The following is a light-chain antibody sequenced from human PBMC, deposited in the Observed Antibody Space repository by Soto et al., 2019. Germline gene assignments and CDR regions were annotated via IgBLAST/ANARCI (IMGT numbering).Light chain of an antibody. CDR2: DSS. Sequence: DIKMTLSPSTLSASVGDRVXXXXXASQSISSWLAWYQQKPGRAPKLLIYDSSSLESGVPSRFSGSGSGTDFTLTISCLQSEDFATYYCQQYYSYPITFGQGTRLAIK. CDR1: QSISSW. V-gene: IGKV1-5*01. CDR3: QQYYSYPIT. J-gene: IGKJ5*01.